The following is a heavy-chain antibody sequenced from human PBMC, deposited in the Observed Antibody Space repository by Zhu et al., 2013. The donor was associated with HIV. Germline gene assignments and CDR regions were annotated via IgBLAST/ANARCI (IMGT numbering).Heavy chain of an antibody. CDR3: ARDPVVVAPVSDAFDI. Sequence: QVQLQQWGAGLLKPSETLSLTCAVYGGSFSGYYWSWIRQPPGKGLEWIGEINHSGSTNYNPSLKSRVTISVDTSKNQFSLKLSSVTAADTAVYYCARDPVVVAPVSDAFDIWGQGTMVTVSS. J-gene: IGHJ3*02. CDR2: INHSGST. V-gene: IGHV4-34*01. D-gene: IGHD2-15*01. CDR1: GGSFSGYY.